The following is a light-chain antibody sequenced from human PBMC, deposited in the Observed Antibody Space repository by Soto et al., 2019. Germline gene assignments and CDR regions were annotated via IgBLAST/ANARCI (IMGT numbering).Light chain of an antibody. J-gene: IGLJ1*01. Sequence: QSALTQPPSASGSPGQSVTISCTGTSSDVGAYNYVSWYQQYPGRAPKLMIYEVRKRPSGVPDRFSGSKSDNTASLIISRLQTEDEADYYCVSYTSSTTYVFGTGTKLTVL. CDR2: EVR. CDR1: SSDVGAYNY. V-gene: IGLV2-8*01. CDR3: VSYTSSTTYV.